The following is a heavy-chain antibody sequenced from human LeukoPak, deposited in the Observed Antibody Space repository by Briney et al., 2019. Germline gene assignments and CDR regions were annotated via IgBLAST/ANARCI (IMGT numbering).Heavy chain of an antibody. CDR3: AKGXYYCSNNCPXXYYYXXV. Sequence: QPGGSLRLSCAASGFTFSRHGMHWVRQAPGKGLEWVAFIRYDGSDKYYADSVKGRFTISRDNSENTLYLQMNSLRPEDTAVYYCAKGXYYCSNNCPXXYYYXXVWGKGTT. D-gene: IGHD2-2*01. CDR2: IRYDGSDK. J-gene: IGHJ6*03. V-gene: IGHV3-30*02. CDR1: GFTFSRHG.